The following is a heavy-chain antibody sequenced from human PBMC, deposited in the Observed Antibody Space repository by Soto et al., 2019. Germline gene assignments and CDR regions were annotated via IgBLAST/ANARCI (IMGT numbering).Heavy chain of an antibody. V-gene: IGHV1-58*01. D-gene: IGHD5-12*01. CDR1: GFTSTSSA. CDR2: IVVGSGNT. Sequence: SVKVSCKASGFTSTSSAVQWVRQARGQRLEWIGWIVVGSGNTNYAQKFQGRVTITADKSTSTAYMELSSLRSEDTAVYYCARDSYSGYDGTYGMDVWGQGTTVTVSS. CDR3: ARDSYSGYDGTYGMDV. J-gene: IGHJ6*02.